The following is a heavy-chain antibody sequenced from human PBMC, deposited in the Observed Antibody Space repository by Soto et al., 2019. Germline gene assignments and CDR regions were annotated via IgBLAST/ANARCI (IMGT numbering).Heavy chain of an antibody. J-gene: IGHJ5*02. CDR2: TYYRSKWYN. V-gene: IGHV6-1*01. D-gene: IGHD5-18*01. CDR3: ARDSRVRGYSYGHYPNWFDP. Sequence: SQTLSLTCTISGDSVSSNSAAWNWMRQSPSKSLEWLGRTYYRSKWYNDYAVSVKSRLTINPDTFKNQFSLQLNSVIPEDKAGYYCARDSRVRGYSYGHYPNWFDPWGQGTLVTVSS. CDR1: GDSVSSNSAA.